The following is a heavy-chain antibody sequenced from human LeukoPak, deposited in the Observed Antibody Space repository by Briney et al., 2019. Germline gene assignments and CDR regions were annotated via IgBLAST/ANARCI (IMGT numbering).Heavy chain of an antibody. CDR2: IYHSGST. Sequence: SETLSLTCAVSGGSISSGGYSWSWIRQPPGKGLEWIGYIYHSGSTYYNPSLKSRVTISVDRSKNQFSLKLSSVTAADTAVYYCARVVVYSYGDYFDYWGQGTLVTVSS. V-gene: IGHV4-30-2*01. CDR1: GGSISSGGYS. J-gene: IGHJ4*02. CDR3: ARVVVYSYGDYFDY. D-gene: IGHD5-18*01.